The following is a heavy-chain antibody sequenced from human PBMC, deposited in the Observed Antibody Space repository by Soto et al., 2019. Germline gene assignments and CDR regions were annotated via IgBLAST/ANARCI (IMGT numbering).Heavy chain of an antibody. J-gene: IGHJ3*01. V-gene: IGHV3-74*01. D-gene: IGHD1-7*01. Sequence: PGGSLRLSCAASEFTFRSYWMHWVRQSPGKGLVWVSRISGDGSSTSYADSVKGRFTISRDNAKNTMNLQMDSLRAEDTAVYYCARSLPGTYGAFDLWGQGXMVTV. CDR2: ISGDGSST. CDR1: EFTFRSYW. CDR3: ARSLPGTYGAFDL.